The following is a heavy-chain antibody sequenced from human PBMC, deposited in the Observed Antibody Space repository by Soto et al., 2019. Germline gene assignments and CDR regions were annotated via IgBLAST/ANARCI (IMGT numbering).Heavy chain of an antibody. V-gene: IGHV4-39*01. D-gene: IGHD3-22*01. CDR2: IYYSGST. CDR3: MLGSGWKDFDY. Sequence: ETLSLTCTVSGCSITSSSYYWGWIRQPPGKGLEWIGNIYYSGSTYYNPSLKSRVTISVDTSKNQFSLKLSSVTAADTAVYYCMLGSGWKDFDYWGQGTLVTVS. CDR1: GCSITSSSYY. J-gene: IGHJ4*02.